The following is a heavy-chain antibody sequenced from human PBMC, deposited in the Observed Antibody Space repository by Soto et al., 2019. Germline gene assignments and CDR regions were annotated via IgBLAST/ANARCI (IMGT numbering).Heavy chain of an antibody. CDR1: GYTFTGYY. Sequence: ASVKVSCKASGYTFTGYYMHWVRQAPGQGLEWMGWINTQGGGTSYAQRFQGRVTMTRDTSMSTAYMELSRLRGDDPAVYYCARDPGPRSASIRGLGWFDPWGQGTLVTVSS. J-gene: IGHJ5*02. V-gene: IGHV1-2*02. D-gene: IGHD2-2*01. CDR3: ARDPGPRSASIRGLGWFDP. CDR2: INTQGGGT.